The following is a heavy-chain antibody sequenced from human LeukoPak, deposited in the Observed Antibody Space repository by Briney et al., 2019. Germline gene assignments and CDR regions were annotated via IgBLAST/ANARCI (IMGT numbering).Heavy chain of an antibody. CDR1: GFTFSSYE. Sequence: PGGSLRLSCAVSGFTFSSYEMNWVRQAPGKGLEWASYISSSGSIIYYADSVKGRFTISRDNAKSSLYLQMNSLRAEDTAVYYCARVVFGHGYFDYWGQGTLVTVSS. V-gene: IGHV3-48*03. D-gene: IGHD2-21*01. CDR2: ISSSGSII. J-gene: IGHJ4*02. CDR3: ARVVFGHGYFDY.